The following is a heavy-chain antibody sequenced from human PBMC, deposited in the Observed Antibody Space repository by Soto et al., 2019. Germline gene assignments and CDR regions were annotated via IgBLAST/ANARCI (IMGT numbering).Heavy chain of an antibody. CDR2: ISSSSSYI. CDR1: GFTFSSYS. J-gene: IGHJ3*02. V-gene: IGHV3-21*01. CDR3: ARDGSAPIAVAGTGAFDI. D-gene: IGHD6-19*01. Sequence: GGSLRLSCAASGFTFSSYSMNWVRQAPGKGLEWVSSISSSSSYIYYADSVKGRFTISRDNAKNSLYLQMNSLRAEDTAVYYCARDGSAPIAVAGTGAFDIWGQGTMVTVSS.